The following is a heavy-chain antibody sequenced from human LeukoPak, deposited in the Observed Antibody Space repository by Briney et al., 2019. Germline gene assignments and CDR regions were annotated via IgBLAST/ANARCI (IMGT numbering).Heavy chain of an antibody. D-gene: IGHD6-13*01. J-gene: IGHJ5*02. CDR2: INNSGST. CDR1: GGSFSGYY. CDR3: ARVVAAAGNNWFDP. Sequence: SETLSLTCAVYGGSFSGYYWSWIRQPPGKGLEWIGEINNSGSTNYNPSLKSRVTISVDTSKNQFSLKLNSVTAADTAVYHCARVVAAAGNNWFDPWGQGTLVTVSS. V-gene: IGHV4-34*01.